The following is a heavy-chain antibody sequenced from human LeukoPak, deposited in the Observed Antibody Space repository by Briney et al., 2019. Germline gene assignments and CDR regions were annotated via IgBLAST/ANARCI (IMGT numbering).Heavy chain of an antibody. CDR2: IWYDGSNK. J-gene: IGHJ4*02. D-gene: IGHD3-22*01. CDR1: GFTFSSYG. Sequence: GRSLRLSCAAPGFTFSSYGMHWVRQAPGKGLEWVAVIWYDGSNKYYADSVKGRFTISRDNSKNTLYLQMNSLRAEDTAVYYCATQDSMYYFDYWGQGTLVTVSS. V-gene: IGHV3-33*01. CDR3: ATQDSMYYFDY.